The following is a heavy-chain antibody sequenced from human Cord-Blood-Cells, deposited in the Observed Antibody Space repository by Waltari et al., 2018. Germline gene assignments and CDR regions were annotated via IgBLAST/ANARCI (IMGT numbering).Heavy chain of an antibody. Sequence: QMQLVQSGPEVKKTGTSVKVSCKASGFTFTSSAVQWGRQARGQRLEWIGWIVVGSGNTNYAQKFQERVTITRDMSTSTAYMELSSLRSEDTAVYYCAAGAGAGDAFDIWGQGTMVTVSS. V-gene: IGHV1-58*01. CDR1: GFTFTSSA. CDR2: IVVGSGNT. J-gene: IGHJ3*02. D-gene: IGHD6-13*01. CDR3: AAGAGAGDAFDI.